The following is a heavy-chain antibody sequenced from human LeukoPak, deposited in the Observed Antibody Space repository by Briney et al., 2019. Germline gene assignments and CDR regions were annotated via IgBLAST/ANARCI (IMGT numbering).Heavy chain of an antibody. J-gene: IGHJ4*02. Sequence: SVKVSCKASGGTFSSYAISWVRQAPGQGLEWMGGIIPIFGTANYAQKFQGRVTITADESTSTAYMELSSLRSEDTAVFYCARPPLAYYYDSSGYYYFDYWGQGTLVTVSS. CDR2: IIPIFGTA. CDR1: GGTFSSYA. CDR3: ARPPLAYYYDSSGYYYFDY. V-gene: IGHV1-69*13. D-gene: IGHD3-22*01.